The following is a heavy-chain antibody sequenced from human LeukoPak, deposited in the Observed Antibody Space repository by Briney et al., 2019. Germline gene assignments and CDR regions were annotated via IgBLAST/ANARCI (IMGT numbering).Heavy chain of an antibody. Sequence: PSETLSLTCTVSGYSISSGYYWGWIRPPPGKGLEWIGRIYYSGSTYDNPSLKSRVTISVDTSKNQFSLKLSSVTAADTAVYYCARVGEFVVVTASTHSYYMDVWGKGTTVTVSS. CDR2: IYYSGST. D-gene: IGHD2-21*02. J-gene: IGHJ6*03. CDR1: GYSISSGYY. V-gene: IGHV4-38-2*02. CDR3: ARVGEFVVVTASTHSYYMDV.